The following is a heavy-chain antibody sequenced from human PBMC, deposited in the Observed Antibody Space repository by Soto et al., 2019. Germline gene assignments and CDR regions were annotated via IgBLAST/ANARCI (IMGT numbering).Heavy chain of an antibody. V-gene: IGHV3-30*18. CDR3: AKDHSAVGDSSAGGMDV. CDR2: ISYDGSNK. CDR1: GFTFSSYG. D-gene: IGHD3-22*01. J-gene: IGHJ6*02. Sequence: QVQLVESGGGVVQPGRSLRLSCAASGFTFSSYGMHWVRQAPGKGLEWVAVISYDGSNKYYADSVKGRFTISRDNSKNPLYLQMNSLRAEDTAVYYCAKDHSAVGDSSAGGMDVWGQGTTVTVSS.